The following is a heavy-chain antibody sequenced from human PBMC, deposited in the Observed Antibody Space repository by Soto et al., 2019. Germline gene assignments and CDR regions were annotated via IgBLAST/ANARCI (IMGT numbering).Heavy chain of an antibody. Sequence: QVQLVQSGGEVKKPGASVKVSCQASGYTFSDYAISWVRRAPGQGLEWRGWISASTRNTNQAQNFQGRVIMTLDTSTNTAYMELRSLRSDDTAVYYCVRCYCSVGSCYACWHFDLWCRGTLVTVSS. CDR2: ISASTRNT. J-gene: IGHJ2*01. D-gene: IGHD2-15*01. V-gene: IGHV1-18*01. CDR1: GYTFSDYA. CDR3: VRCYCSVGSCYACWHFDL.